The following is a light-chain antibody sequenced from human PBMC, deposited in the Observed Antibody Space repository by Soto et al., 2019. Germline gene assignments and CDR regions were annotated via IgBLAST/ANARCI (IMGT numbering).Light chain of an antibody. Sequence: QSALTHPASVSGSPGQSITISCTGTSSDVGGYNYVSWYQHHPGKAPKLMIYDVSNRPVGVSNRFSGSKSDNTASLTISGLQAEDEADYYCSSYTSTNTVVVRGGTQLTV. CDR2: DVS. CDR3: SSYTSTNTVV. V-gene: IGLV2-14*03. J-gene: IGLJ2*01. CDR1: SSDVGGYNY.